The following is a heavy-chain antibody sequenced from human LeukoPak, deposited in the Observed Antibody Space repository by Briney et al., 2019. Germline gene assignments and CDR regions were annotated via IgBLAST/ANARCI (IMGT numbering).Heavy chain of an antibody. V-gene: IGHV3-30*02. CDR3: AKELQTYDFWSGSVDY. CDR1: GFTFSSYG. J-gene: IGHJ4*02. Sequence: QPGGSLRLSCAASGFTFSSYGMHWVRQAPGKGLEWVAFIRYDGSNKYYADSVKGRFTISRDNSKNTLYLQINSLRAEDTAVYYCAKELQTYDFWSGSVDYWGQGTLVTVSS. CDR2: IRYDGSNK. D-gene: IGHD3-3*01.